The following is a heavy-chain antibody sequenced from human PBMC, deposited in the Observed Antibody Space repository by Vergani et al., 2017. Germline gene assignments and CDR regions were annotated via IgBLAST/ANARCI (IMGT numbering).Heavy chain of an antibody. CDR1: GYTFTGYY. V-gene: IGHV1-2*02. Sequence: QVQLVQSGAEVKKPGASVKVSCKASGYTFTGYYMHWVRQAPGQGLEWMGWINPNSGGTNYAQKFQGRVTMTRDTSISTAYMELRSLRSDDTAVYYCARERGSMVRGEGYYYYGMDVWGQGTTVTVSS. CDR2: INPNSGGT. CDR3: ARERGSMVRGEGYYYYGMDV. J-gene: IGHJ6*02. D-gene: IGHD3-10*01.